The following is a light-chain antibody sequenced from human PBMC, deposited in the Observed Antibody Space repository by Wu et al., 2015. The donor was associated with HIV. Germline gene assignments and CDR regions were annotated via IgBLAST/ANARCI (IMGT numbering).Light chain of an antibody. Sequence: EIVLTQSPGTLSLSPGERATLSCRASQSVSSSYLAWYQQKPGQAPRLLIYGASRRASGIPDRFSGSGSGTDFTLTISRLEPEDLAVYYCQQYDVSPWAFGQGPRWKSN. CDR2: GAS. CDR1: QSVSSSY. CDR3: QQYDVSPWA. V-gene: IGKV3-20*01. J-gene: IGKJ1*01.